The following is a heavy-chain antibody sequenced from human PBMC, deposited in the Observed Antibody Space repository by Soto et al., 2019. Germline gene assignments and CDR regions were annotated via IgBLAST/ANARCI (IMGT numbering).Heavy chain of an antibody. CDR3: SRAQIAARSNWFEP. Sequence: QVQLQESGPGLVKPSQTLSLTCTVSGGSISSGGYYWSWIRQHPGKGLEWIGYIYYSGSTYYNPSLKSRITISVDTSKNQCALKLSSVTAADTAVYYCSRAQIAARSNWFEPWGQGTLVTVSA. J-gene: IGHJ5*02. CDR1: GGSISSGGYY. V-gene: IGHV4-31*03. CDR2: IYYSGST. D-gene: IGHD6-6*01.